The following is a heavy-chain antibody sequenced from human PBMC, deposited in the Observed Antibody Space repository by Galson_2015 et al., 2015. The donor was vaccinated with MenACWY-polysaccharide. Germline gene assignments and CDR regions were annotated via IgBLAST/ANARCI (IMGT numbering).Heavy chain of an antibody. CDR3: ARDRCSSTSCYVGFDP. Sequence: SLRLSCAASGFTFSDYYMSWIRQAPGKGLEWVSYISSSGSTIYYADSVKGRFTISRGNAKNSLYLQMNSLRAEDTAVYYCARDRCSSTSCYVGFDPWGQGTLVTVSS. J-gene: IGHJ5*02. D-gene: IGHD2-2*01. V-gene: IGHV3-11*01. CDR1: GFTFSDYY. CDR2: ISSSGSTI.